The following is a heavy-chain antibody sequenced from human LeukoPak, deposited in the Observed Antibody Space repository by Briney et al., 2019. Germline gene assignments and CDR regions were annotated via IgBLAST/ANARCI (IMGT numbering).Heavy chain of an antibody. J-gene: IGHJ4*02. D-gene: IGHD5-18*01. Sequence: SETLSLTCTVSGGSITSYYWSWIRQPPGKGLEWIGHIYYSGSTNYNPSLKGRVTISIDTSKNQFSLRLSSVTAADTAVYYCARGAAGYSYGWGQGTLVTVSS. CDR2: IYYSGST. V-gene: IGHV4-59*01. CDR3: ARGAAGYSYG. CDR1: GGSITSYY.